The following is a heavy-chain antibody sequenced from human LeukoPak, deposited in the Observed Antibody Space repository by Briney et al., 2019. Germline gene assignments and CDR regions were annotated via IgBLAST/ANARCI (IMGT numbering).Heavy chain of an antibody. CDR3: ARQYCSSTSCNGAFDI. V-gene: IGHV6-1*01. CDR2: TYYRSSWYN. J-gene: IGHJ3*02. CDR1: GYSVSSNSAA. Sequence: SQTLSLTCAISGYSVSSNSAAWNWIRQSPSRGLEWLRRTYYRSSWYNDYELSVKSRRAIDLDTSKDQFSLQLNSVTPEDAAVYYCARQYCSSTSCNGAFDIWGQGTMVTVSS. D-gene: IGHD2-2*01.